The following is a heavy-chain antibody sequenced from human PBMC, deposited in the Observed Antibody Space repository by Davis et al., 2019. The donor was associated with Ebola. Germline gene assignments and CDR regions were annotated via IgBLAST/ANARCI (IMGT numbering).Heavy chain of an antibody. CDR2: ISAYNGNT. J-gene: IGHJ4*02. D-gene: IGHD3-3*01. CDR1: GYTFTSYG. Sequence: AASVKVSCKASGYTFTSYGISWVRQAPGQGLEWMGWISAYNGNTYYPQKLQGRVTMTTDTSTSTAYMELRWLRSGETGVYYCAREGGGSHYDFWSGYGYWGQGTLVTVSS. V-gene: IGHV1-18*01. CDR3: AREGGGSHYDFWSGYGY.